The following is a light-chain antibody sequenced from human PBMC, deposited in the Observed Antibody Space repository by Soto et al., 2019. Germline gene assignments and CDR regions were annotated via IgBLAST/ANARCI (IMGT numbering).Light chain of an antibody. V-gene: IGLV2-14*01. CDR3: SSYTSSSTLLYV. CDR2: DVS. Sequence: QSALTQPASVSGSPGQSITISCTGTSSDVGGYNYVSWYQQHPGKAPKLMIYDVSNRPSGAYNRFSGSKSGNTASLTLSGLQAEDEADYYCSSYTSSSTLLYVFGTGTKLTVL. J-gene: IGLJ1*01. CDR1: SSDVGGYNY.